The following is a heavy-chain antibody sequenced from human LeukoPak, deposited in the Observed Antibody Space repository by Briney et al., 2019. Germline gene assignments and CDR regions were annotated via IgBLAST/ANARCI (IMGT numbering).Heavy chain of an antibody. J-gene: IGHJ2*01. D-gene: IGHD2-2*01. CDR2: INSDGSSI. CDR3: ARVSAAMTHWHFDL. CDR1: GLTLSSYW. Sequence: GGSLRLSCAASGLTLSSYWMHWVRQAPGKGLVWVSRINSDGSSISYADSVKGRFTISRDDAKNTLYLQMNSLRAEDTAVYYCARVSAAMTHWHFDLWGRGTLVTVSS. V-gene: IGHV3-74*01.